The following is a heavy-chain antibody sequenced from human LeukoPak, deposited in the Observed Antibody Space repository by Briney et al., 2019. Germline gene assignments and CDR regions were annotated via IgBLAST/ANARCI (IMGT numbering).Heavy chain of an antibody. CDR3: ARGLGRAGPPIDPVVVAATIVYFDY. Sequence: SETLSLTCAVYGGSFSGYYWSWIRQPPGKGLEWIGEINHSGSTNYNPSLKSRVTISVDTSKNQFSLKLSSVTAADTAVYYCARGLGRAGPPIDPVVVAATIVYFDYWGQGTLVTVSS. D-gene: IGHD2-15*01. J-gene: IGHJ4*02. CDR1: GGSFSGYY. CDR2: INHSGST. V-gene: IGHV4-34*01.